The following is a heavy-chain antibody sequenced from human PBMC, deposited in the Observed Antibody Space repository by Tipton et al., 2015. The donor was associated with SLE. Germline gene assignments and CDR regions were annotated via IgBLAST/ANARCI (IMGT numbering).Heavy chain of an antibody. Sequence: TLSLTCTVSGGSVSSSRSYWGWIRQPPGKGLEWIGSGHYSGTTYFNPSLRSRVTISVDTSKNQFSLKLSSVTAADTAIYYCATNFPPDYWGQGTLVTVS. CDR2: GHYSGTT. CDR1: GGSVSSSRSY. CDR3: ATNFPPDY. V-gene: IGHV4-39*07. D-gene: IGHD1-1*01. J-gene: IGHJ4*02.